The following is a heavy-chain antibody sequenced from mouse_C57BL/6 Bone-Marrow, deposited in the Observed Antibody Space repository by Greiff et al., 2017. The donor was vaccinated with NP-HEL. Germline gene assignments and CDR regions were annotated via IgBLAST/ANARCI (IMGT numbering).Heavy chain of an antibody. CDR1: GYTFTSYW. CDR2: IHPNSGST. V-gene: IGHV1-64*01. Sequence: VQLQQPGAELVKPGASVKLSCKASGYTFTSYWMHWVKQRPGQGLEWIGMIHPNSGSTNYNEKFKSKATLTVDKSSSTAYMQLSSLTSEDSAVYYCARTERLLLYYAMDYWDQGTSVTVSS. J-gene: IGHJ4*01. CDR3: ARTERLLLYYAMDY. D-gene: IGHD2-3*01.